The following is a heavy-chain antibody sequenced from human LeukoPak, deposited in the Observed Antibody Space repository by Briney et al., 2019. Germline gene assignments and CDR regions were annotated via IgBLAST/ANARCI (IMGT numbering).Heavy chain of an antibody. Sequence: GGSLRLSCAASGFTFDDYGMSWVRQAPGKGLEWVSVISCSGGSTCYADSVKGRFTISRDNAKNSLYLQMNSLRAEDTALYYCARSGGGSYGFQWFDPWGQGTLVTVSS. D-gene: IGHD1-26*01. V-gene: IGHV3-20*04. CDR1: GFTFDDYG. CDR3: ARSGGGSYGFQWFDP. CDR2: ISCSGGST. J-gene: IGHJ5*02.